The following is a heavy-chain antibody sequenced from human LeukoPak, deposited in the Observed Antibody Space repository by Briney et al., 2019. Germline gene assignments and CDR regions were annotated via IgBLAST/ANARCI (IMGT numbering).Heavy chain of an antibody. D-gene: IGHD2-15*01. J-gene: IGHJ2*01. V-gene: IGHV1-2*02. CDR3: ARFYCSGGSCYRGNFDL. CDR1: GYTFTGYY. CDR2: INPNSGGT. Sequence: GESLKVSCKASGYTFTGYYMHWVRQAPGQGLEWMGWINPNSGGTNYAQKFQGRVTMTRDTSISTAYMEPSRLRSDDTAVYYCARFYCSGGSCYRGNFDLWGRGTLVTVSS.